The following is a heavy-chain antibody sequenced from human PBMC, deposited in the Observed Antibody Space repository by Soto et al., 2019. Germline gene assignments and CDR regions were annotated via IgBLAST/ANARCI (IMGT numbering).Heavy chain of an antibody. D-gene: IGHD2-21*02. J-gene: IGHJ6*02. CDR2: IIPIFGTA. V-gene: IGHV1-69*13. CDR1: GGTFSSYA. CDR3: ARDIFAGCGGDSYYYNYYGMGV. Sequence: SVKVSCKASGGTFSSYAISWVRQAPGQGLEWMGGIIPIFGTANYAQKFQGRVTITADESTSTAYMELSSLRSEDTAVYYCARDIFAGCGGDSYYYNYYGMGVWGEGTTVTAS.